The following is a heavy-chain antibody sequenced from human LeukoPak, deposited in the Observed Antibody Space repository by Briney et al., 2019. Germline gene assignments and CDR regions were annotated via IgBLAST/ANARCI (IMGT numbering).Heavy chain of an antibody. J-gene: IGHJ4*02. CDR2: ISASGGTT. CDR1: GFTFSSYA. V-gene: IGHV3-23*01. D-gene: IGHD1-26*01. CDR3: AITSGGLLGQFDS. Sequence: PGGSLRLSCAASGFTFSSYAMNWVRQAPEKGLEWVSVISASGGTTYYADSVKGRFTISRDNSKNTLYLQMSNLSAEDTALYYCAITSGGLLGQFDSWGQGTLVTVSS.